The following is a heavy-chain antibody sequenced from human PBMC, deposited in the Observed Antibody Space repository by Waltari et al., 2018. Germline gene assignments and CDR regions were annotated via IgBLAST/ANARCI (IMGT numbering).Heavy chain of an antibody. J-gene: IGHJ2*01. CDR3: ARRDPTESWYFDL. CDR1: GFRCSRYW. CDR2: IYPGDSDA. D-gene: IGHD2-21*02. Sequence: EVQLVQSGAEVKKAGEALRISCRASGFRCSRYWIGWVRQMPGKGLDWMGIIYPGDSDARYSPSFQGQVTISADKSILTAYLQWNSLKVSDTAMYYCARRDPTESWYFDLWGRGSLVTVSS. V-gene: IGHV5-51*03.